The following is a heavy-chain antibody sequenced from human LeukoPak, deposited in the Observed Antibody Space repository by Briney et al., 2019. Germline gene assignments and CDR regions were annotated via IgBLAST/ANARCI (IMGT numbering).Heavy chain of an antibody. CDR3: ARVGSTVAAGTPDY. V-gene: IGHV3-48*01. D-gene: IGHD6-13*01. CDR1: GFTFSSYS. J-gene: IGHJ4*02. CDR2: ITGSGTNI. Sequence: GGSLRLSCAASGFTFSSYSINWVRQAPGKGLEWVSYITGSGTNIYYADSVKGRFTISRDNAKNSVSLQMNSLRGEDTAVYFCARVGSTVAAGTPDYWGQGTLVTVSS.